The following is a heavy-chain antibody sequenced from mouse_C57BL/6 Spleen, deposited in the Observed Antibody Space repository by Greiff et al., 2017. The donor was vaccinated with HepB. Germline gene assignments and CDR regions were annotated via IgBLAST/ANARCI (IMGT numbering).Heavy chain of an antibody. V-gene: IGHV1-39*01. CDR3: ARLGSTTVVATRGDWYFDV. J-gene: IGHJ1*03. CDR2: INPNYGTT. D-gene: IGHD1-1*01. CDR1: GYSFTDYN. Sequence: VQLKDSGPELVKPGASVKISCKASGYSFTDYNMNWVKQSNGKSLEWIGVINPNYGTTSYNQKFKGKATLTVDQSSSTAYMQLNSLTSEDSAVYYCARLGSTTVVATRGDWYFDVWGTGTTVTVSS.